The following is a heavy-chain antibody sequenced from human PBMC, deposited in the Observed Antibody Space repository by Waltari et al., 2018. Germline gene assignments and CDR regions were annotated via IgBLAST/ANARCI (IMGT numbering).Heavy chain of an antibody. CDR2: IWYDGSNK. V-gene: IGHV3-30*18. CDR1: GFTFSSYG. CDR3: AKDGPAFDI. J-gene: IGHJ3*02. Sequence: QVQLVESGGGVVQPGRSLRLSCAASGFTFSSYGMHWVRQAPGKGLEWVAVIWYDGSNKYYADSVKGRFTISRDNSKNTLYLQMNSLRAEDTAMYYCAKDGPAFDIWGQGTMVTVSS.